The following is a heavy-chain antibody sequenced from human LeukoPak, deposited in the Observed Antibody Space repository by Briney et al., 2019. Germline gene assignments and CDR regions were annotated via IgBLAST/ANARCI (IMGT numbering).Heavy chain of an antibody. CDR1: GFTFSSYA. Sequence: PGGSLRLSCAASGFTFSSYAMSWVRQPPGKGLEWIGSIYYSGSTYYNPSLKSRVTISVDTSKNQFSLKLSSVTAADTAVYYCVRSRHIVVVTARVAFDIWGQGTMVTVSS. CDR2: IYYSGST. V-gene: IGHV4-39*01. J-gene: IGHJ3*02. CDR3: VRSRHIVVVTARVAFDI. D-gene: IGHD2-21*02.